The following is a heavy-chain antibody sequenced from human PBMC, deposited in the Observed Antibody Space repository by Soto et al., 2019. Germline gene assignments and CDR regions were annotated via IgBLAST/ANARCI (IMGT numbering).Heavy chain of an antibody. Sequence: TGGSLRLSCAASGFTFSIYSMNWVRQAPGKGLEWVSYISSSSSPIYYADSVKGRFTISRDDAKNSLFLQMNSLRDEDTAVYYYARHVRQPRGANFYSYYGLDVWGQGTTVTVPS. CDR3: ARHVRQPRGANFYSYYGLDV. V-gene: IGHV3-48*02. J-gene: IGHJ6*02. D-gene: IGHD3-10*01. CDR1: GFTFSIYS. CDR2: ISSSSSPI.